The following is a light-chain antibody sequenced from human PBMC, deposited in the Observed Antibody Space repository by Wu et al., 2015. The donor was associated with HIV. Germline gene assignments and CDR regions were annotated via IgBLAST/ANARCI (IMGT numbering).Light chain of an antibody. V-gene: IGKV1-9*01. Sequence: IQLTQSPSSLSASVGDRVTITCRASQVISNFLAWYQQKPGKAPKLLIFFASTLRSGVPSRFTGSGSGTDFTLTINSLQPEDFATYYCQQLNGYPLTFGGGTKVEIK. CDR1: QVISNF. CDR3: QQLNGYPLT. J-gene: IGKJ4*01. CDR2: FAS.